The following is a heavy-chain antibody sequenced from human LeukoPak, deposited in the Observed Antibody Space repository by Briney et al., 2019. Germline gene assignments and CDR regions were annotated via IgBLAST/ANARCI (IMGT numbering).Heavy chain of an antibody. CDR3: ARDTTIHYGMDV. Sequence: GGSLRLSCAASEFTVGNYYMAWVREAPGKGLEWVSYISSSGSTIYYADSVKGRFTISRDNAKNSLYLQMNSLRAEDTAVYYCARDTTIHYGMDVWGQGTTVTVSS. J-gene: IGHJ6*02. CDR2: ISSSGSTI. D-gene: IGHD3-3*01. CDR1: EFTVGNYY. V-gene: IGHV3-48*03.